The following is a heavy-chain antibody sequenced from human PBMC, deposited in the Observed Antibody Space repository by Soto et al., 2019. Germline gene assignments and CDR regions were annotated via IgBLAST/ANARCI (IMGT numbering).Heavy chain of an antibody. CDR1: GGSVSSGSYY. V-gene: IGHV4-61*01. Sequence: SETLSLTCTVSGGSVSSGSYYWSWIRQPPGKGLEWIGYIYYSGSTNYNPSLKSRVTISVDTSKNQFSLKLSSVTAADTAVYYCARYPNRGVFDPWGQGTLVTVSS. J-gene: IGHJ5*02. CDR2: IYYSGST. D-gene: IGHD2-2*01. CDR3: ARYPNRGVFDP.